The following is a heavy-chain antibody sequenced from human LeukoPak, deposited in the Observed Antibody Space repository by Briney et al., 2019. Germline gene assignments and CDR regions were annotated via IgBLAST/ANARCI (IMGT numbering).Heavy chain of an antibody. D-gene: IGHD2-21*02. CDR3: ATPGPCGGDCYSGFGN. J-gene: IGHJ4*02. Sequence: GSLRLSCAASGFTFSSYGMHWVRQAPGKGLEWVAVIWYDGSNKYYADSVKGRYTISRDNSKNTLYLQMNSLRAEDTAVYYCATPGPCGGDCYSGFGNWGQGTLVTVSS. CDR1: GFTFSSYG. CDR2: IWYDGSNK. V-gene: IGHV3-33*01.